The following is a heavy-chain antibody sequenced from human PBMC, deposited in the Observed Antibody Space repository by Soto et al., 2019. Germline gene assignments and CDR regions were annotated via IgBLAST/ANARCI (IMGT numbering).Heavy chain of an antibody. V-gene: IGHV3-23*01. D-gene: IGHD3-9*01. CDR3: ARASVALLRYFDWLGGEYNWFDP. J-gene: IGHJ5*02. CDR1: GFSFSNYV. Sequence: GPLRLSCAASGFSFSNYVMSWVRQAPGKGLEWVSTITGSGSSTNYADSVKGRFTISRDNAKNSLYLQMNSLRAEDTAVYYCARASVALLRYFDWLGGEYNWFDPWGQGTLVTVSS. CDR2: ITGSGSST.